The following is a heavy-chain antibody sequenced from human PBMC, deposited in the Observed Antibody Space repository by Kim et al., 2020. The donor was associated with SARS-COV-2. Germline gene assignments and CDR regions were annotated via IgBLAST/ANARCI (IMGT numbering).Heavy chain of an antibody. D-gene: IGHD1-26*01. CDR2: INHSGST. J-gene: IGHJ6*03. CDR1: GGSFSGYY. V-gene: IGHV4-34*01. CDR3: ARGGRVGATNRYYYYYYMDV. Sequence: SETLSLTCAVYGGSFSGYYWSWIRQPPGKGLEWIGEINHSGSTNYNPSLKSRVTISVDTSKNQFSLKLSSVTAADTAVYYCARGGRVGATNRYYYYYYMDVWGKGTTVTVSS.